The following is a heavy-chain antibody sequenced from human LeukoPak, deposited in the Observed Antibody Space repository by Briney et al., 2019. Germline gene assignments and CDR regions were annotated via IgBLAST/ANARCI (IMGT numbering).Heavy chain of an antibody. V-gene: IGHV4-30-2*01. Sequence: SEILSLTCAVSGGSITSSGYSWSWIRQPPGKGLEWIGYIYHSGSTHYNPSLKSRLTISVDRSKNQFSLKLSSVTAADTAVYYCARAVGYCTSTSCSNLILDVWGKGTTVTVSS. CDR1: GGSITSSGYS. CDR2: IYHSGST. CDR3: ARAVGYCTSTSCSNLILDV. D-gene: IGHD2-2*01. J-gene: IGHJ6*04.